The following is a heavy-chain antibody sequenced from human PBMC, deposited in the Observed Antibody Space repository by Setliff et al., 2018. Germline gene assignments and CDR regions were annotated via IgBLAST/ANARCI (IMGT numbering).Heavy chain of an antibody. CDR3: SRLVRYCTTTTCQRASGDDY. V-gene: IGHV1-18*01. CDR2: ISPYSGNT. D-gene: IGHD2-8*01. CDR1: GSTFTNYG. J-gene: IGHJ4*02. Sequence: ASVKVSCKASGSTFTNYGVTWVRQAPGQGLEWMGWISPYSGNTYYAPELQGRVTLTTDTSTTTAYLELRSPTSDDTAVYYCSRLVRYCTTTTCQRASGDDYWGQGTLVTVSS.